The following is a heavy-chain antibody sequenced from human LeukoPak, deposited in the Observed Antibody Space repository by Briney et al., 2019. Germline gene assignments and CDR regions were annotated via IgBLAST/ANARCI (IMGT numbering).Heavy chain of an antibody. CDR3: ARGGYYDSSGYYPIDY. D-gene: IGHD3-22*01. CDR2: ISSSSSYI. CDR1: GFTFSSYS. Sequence: GGSLRLSCAASGFTFSSYSMNWVRQAPGKGLEWVSSISSSSSYIYYADSVKGRFTISRDNAKNSLYLQMNSLRAEDPAVYYCARGGYYDSSGYYPIDYWGQGTLVTVSS. J-gene: IGHJ4*02. V-gene: IGHV3-21*01.